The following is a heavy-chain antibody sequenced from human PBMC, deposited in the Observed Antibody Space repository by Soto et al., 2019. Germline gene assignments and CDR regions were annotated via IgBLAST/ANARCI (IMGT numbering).Heavy chain of an antibody. J-gene: IGHJ6*02. CDR1: GYTFTSYG. V-gene: IGHV1-18*01. D-gene: IGHD2-21*02. Sequence: QVQLVQSGGEVRKPGASVTVSCKASGYTFTSYGISWVRQAPGQGLEWMGWISGYNGKTNYAQKVQDRVTMTTDTSTSTVYLELRSLRFDDTALYYCAREGDVPYYYYGMDVWGQGNTVTVSS. CDR2: ISGYNGKT. CDR3: AREGDVPYYYYGMDV.